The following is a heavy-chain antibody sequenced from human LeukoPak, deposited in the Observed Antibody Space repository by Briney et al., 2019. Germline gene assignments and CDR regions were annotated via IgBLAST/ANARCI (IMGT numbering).Heavy chain of an antibody. Sequence: KSSGTLSLTCSVSGDSISSYYWSWIRQPPGKGLEWIGYIYYSGSTNYNPSLKSRVTISVDTSKNQFSLKLSSVTAADTALYYCARLTARQGYYYYGMDVWGQGTTVTVSS. D-gene: IGHD1-14*01. V-gene: IGHV4-59*01. CDR2: IYYSGST. CDR1: GDSISSYY. CDR3: ARLTARQGYYYYGMDV. J-gene: IGHJ6*02.